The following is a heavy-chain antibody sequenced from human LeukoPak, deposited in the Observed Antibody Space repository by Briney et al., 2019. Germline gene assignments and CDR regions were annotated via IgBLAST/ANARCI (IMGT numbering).Heavy chain of an antibody. D-gene: IGHD6-13*01. CDR1: GFIVSSNY. CDR3: SRAATLAGPFDF. V-gene: IGHV3-53*01. CDR2: IYSGGST. J-gene: IGHJ4*01. Sequence: GGSLRLSCAASGFIVSSNYMSWVRQAPGKGLEWVSTIYSGGSTYYADSVKGRFTISRDNSQNTLYLQMNSLRAEDTALYYCSRAATLAGPFDFWGQGTLATVSA.